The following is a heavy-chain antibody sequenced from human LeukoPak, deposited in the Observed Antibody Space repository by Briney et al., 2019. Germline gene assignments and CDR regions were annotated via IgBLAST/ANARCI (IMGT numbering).Heavy chain of an antibody. CDR3: ARPELPGWSVLFDF. D-gene: IGHD2-15*01. V-gene: IGHV3-7*01. CDR1: GFTFSNYW. J-gene: IGHJ4*02. Sequence: PGGSLRLSCAASGFTFSNYWMSWVRQAPGKGLEWVANINQDGSEKYYADSVKGRFTISRDNAKNSLYLQMNSLRAEDTAVYFCARPELPGWSVLFDFWGQGTLVTVSS. CDR2: INQDGSEK.